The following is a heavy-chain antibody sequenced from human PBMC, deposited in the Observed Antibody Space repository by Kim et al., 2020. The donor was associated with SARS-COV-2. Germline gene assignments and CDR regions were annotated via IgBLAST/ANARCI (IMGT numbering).Heavy chain of an antibody. D-gene: IGHD3-3*01. CDR3: ARGRFLEYGMDV. Sequence: SETLSLTCTVSGGSISSSSYYWGWIRQPPGKGLEWIGSIYYSGSTYYNPSLKSRVTISVDTSKNQFSLKLSSVTAADTAVYYCARGRFLEYGMDVWGQGT. CDR2: IYYSGST. CDR1: GGSISSSSYY. V-gene: IGHV4-39*01. J-gene: IGHJ6*02.